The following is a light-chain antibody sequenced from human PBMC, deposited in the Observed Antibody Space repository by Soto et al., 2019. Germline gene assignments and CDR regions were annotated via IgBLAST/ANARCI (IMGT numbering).Light chain of an antibody. J-gene: IGLJ3*02. V-gene: IGLV2-14*01. CDR1: SSDVGGYNY. CDR3: SSYTSTNSCV. CDR2: DVS. Sequence: QSALTQSASVSGSPGQSITISCTGTSSDVGGYNYVSWYQQHPVKAPKLIIYDVSNRPSGVSTRFSGSKSGNTASLTISGLQAEDEAEYSCSSYTSTNSCVFGGWTKLTVL.